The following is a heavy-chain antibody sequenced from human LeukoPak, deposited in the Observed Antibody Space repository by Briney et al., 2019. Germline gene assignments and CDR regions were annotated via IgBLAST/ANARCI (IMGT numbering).Heavy chain of an antibody. Sequence: GASVKVSCKASGGTFSSYAISWVRQAPGQGLEWMGGIIPIFGTANYAQKFQGRVTITADKSTSTAYMELSSLRSEDTAVYYCARWATVTTAFQVWGQGTLVTVSS. CDR3: ARWATVTTAFQV. CDR1: GGTFSSYA. J-gene: IGHJ4*02. CDR2: IIPIFGTA. D-gene: IGHD4-17*01. V-gene: IGHV1-69*06.